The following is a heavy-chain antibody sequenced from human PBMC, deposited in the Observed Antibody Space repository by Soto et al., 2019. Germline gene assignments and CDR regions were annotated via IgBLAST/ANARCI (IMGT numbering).Heavy chain of an antibody. CDR1: GDTFGRNA. D-gene: IGHD1-26*01. Sequence: SVKVSCKASGDTFGRNAIHWVRQAPGQGLEWMGGIIPIFGTANYAQKFQGRVTITADESTSTAYMELSSLRSEDTAVYYCARAGEQWELLLAMYFQHWGQGTLVTVSS. V-gene: IGHV1-69*13. J-gene: IGHJ1*01. CDR3: ARAGEQWELLLAMYFQH. CDR2: IIPIFGTA.